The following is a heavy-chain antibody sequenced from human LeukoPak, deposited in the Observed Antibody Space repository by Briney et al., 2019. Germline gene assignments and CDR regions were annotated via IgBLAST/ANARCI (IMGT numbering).Heavy chain of an antibody. CDR2: IYYSGST. D-gene: IGHD3-3*01. CDR3: ARARVRGLEWSNIYYYGMDV. V-gene: IGHV4-59*12. Sequence: SETLSLTCTVSGGSISSYYWSWIRQPPGKGLEWIGYIYYSGSTNYNPSLKSRVTISVDMSKNQFSLKLSSVTAADTAVYYCARARVRGLEWSNIYYYGMDVWGQGTTVTVSS. CDR1: GGSISSYY. J-gene: IGHJ6*02.